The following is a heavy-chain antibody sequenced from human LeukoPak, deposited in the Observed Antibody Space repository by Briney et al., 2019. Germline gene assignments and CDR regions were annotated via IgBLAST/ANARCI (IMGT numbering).Heavy chain of an antibody. CDR2: IYSDSGSST. D-gene: IGHD1-26*01. V-gene: IGHV3-66*01. J-gene: IGHJ4*02. Sequence: GGSLRLSCAAAGFTVSSNYMSWVRQAPGKGLEWVSVIYSDSGSSTYYADSVKGRFTISRDDSKNTLYLQMNSLRAEDTAVYYCAKDLGRYRNNYFDYWGQGTLVTVSS. CDR3: AKDLGRYRNNYFDY. CDR1: GFTVSSNY.